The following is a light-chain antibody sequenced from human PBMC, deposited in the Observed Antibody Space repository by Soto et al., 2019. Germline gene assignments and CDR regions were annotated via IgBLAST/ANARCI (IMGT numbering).Light chain of an antibody. CDR2: DAS. Sequence: DIQRTQSPSTLSASVGDRVTITCRASQSISSWLAWYQQKPGKAPKLLIYDASSLESGVPSRFSGSGSGTEFTLTISSLQPDDFATYYCQQYNSYSYTCGQGTKLDI. J-gene: IGKJ2*01. CDR3: QQYNSYSYT. V-gene: IGKV1-5*01. CDR1: QSISSW.